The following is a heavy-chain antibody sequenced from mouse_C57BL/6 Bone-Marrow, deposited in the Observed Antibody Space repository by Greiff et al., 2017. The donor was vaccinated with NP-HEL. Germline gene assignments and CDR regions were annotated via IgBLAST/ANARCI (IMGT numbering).Heavy chain of an antibody. CDR2: IHPNSGST. V-gene: IGHV1-64*01. Sequence: QVQLQQPGAELVKPGVSVKLSCKASGYTFTSYWMHWVKQRPGQGLEWIGMIHPNSGSTNYNEKFKSKATLTVDKSSSTAYMQLSSLTSEDSAVYYCARGGDYDAMDYWGQGTSVTVSS. CDR1: GYTFTSYW. J-gene: IGHJ4*01. CDR3: ARGGDYDAMDY.